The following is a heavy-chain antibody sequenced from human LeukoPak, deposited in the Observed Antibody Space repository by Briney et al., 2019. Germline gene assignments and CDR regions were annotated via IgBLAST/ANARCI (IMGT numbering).Heavy chain of an antibody. CDR2: FNPSGDTT. D-gene: IGHD4-11*01. CDR1: GYTFAVYY. V-gene: IGHV1-46*01. CDR3: ARGRTVTNDFDL. Sequence: ASVKVSCKASGYTFAVYYIHWVRQAPGQGLEWMGKFNPSGDTTSYAQKFQGRVTMTRDTSTSTVYMELSSLRSEDTALYYCARGRTVTNDFDLWGRGTLVTVSS. J-gene: IGHJ2*01.